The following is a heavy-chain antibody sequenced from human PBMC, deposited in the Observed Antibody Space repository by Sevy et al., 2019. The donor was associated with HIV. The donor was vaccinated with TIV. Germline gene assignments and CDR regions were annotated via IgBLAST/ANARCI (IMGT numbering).Heavy chain of an antibody. D-gene: IGHD1-26*01. CDR1: GFTVSSNY. CDR2: IYSGGST. CDR3: AGRYSGNYYGAFDN. J-gene: IGHJ3*02. V-gene: IGHV3-53*01. Sequence: GGSLRLSCAASGFTVSSNYMSWVRQAPGKGLEWVSVIYSGGSTYYADSVKGRFTISRDNSKNTLYLQMNSLRAEDTAMYYCAGRYSGNYYGAFDNWGQGTMVTVSS.